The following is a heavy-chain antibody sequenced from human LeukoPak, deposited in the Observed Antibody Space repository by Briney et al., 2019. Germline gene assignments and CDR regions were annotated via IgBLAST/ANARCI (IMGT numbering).Heavy chain of an antibody. D-gene: IGHD3-10*01. Sequence: SETLSLTCTVSGGSISSYYWTWIRQPPGKGLEWIGNIYYSGSTNYNPSLKSRVTISVDTSKNQFSLKLSSVTAADTAVYYCARDYGSGSYRYYGMDVWGQGTSVTVSS. J-gene: IGHJ6*02. CDR1: GGSISSYY. V-gene: IGHV4-59*01. CDR2: IYYSGST. CDR3: ARDYGSGSYRYYGMDV.